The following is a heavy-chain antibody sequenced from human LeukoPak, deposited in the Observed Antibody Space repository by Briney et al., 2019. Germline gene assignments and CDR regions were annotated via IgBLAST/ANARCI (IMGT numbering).Heavy chain of an antibody. CDR3: ARANRGYSYGCDY. CDR1: GGSVRSGDYY. Sequence: SETLSLTCTVSGGSVRSGDYYWCWIRQHPGKGLEWIGYIHESGSTYYNPSLKSRVTISVDTSKNQFSLKLSSVTAADTAVYYCARANRGYSYGCDYWGQGTLVTVSS. J-gene: IGHJ4*02. V-gene: IGHV4-31*03. CDR2: IHESGST. D-gene: IGHD5-18*01.